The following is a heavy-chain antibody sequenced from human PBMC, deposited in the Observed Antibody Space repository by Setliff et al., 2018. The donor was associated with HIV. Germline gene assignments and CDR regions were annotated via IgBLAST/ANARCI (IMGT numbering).Heavy chain of an antibody. Sequence: GGSLRLSCAASGFTFSSSWMSWVRQAPGKGLEWVANIKEDGSETSYADSVKGRFTISRDNSKNTLSLQMNSLRAGDTAVYYCARDRKFGSSGHYYYYMDVWGKGTTVTVSS. J-gene: IGHJ6*03. CDR1: GFTFSSSW. CDR2: IKEDGSET. CDR3: ARDRKFGSSGHYYYYMDV. V-gene: IGHV3-7*01. D-gene: IGHD6-6*01.